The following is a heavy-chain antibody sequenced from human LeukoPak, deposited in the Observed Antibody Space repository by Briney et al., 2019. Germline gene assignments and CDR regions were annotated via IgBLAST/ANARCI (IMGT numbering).Heavy chain of an antibody. D-gene: IGHD3-10*01. Sequence: ASVKVSCKASGYTFTSYYMHWVRQAPGQGLEWMGIINPRGGSTSYAQKFQGRVTMTRDTSTSTVYMELSSLRSEDTAVYYCARDPTMVRGVIITPGAWFDPWGQGTLVTVSS. CDR2: INPRGGST. V-gene: IGHV1-46*01. J-gene: IGHJ5*02. CDR3: ARDPTMVRGVIITPGAWFDP. CDR1: GYTFTSYY.